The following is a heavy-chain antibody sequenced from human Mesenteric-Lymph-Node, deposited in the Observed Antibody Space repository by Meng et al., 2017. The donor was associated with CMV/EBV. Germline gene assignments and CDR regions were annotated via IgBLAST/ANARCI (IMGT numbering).Heavy chain of an antibody. Sequence: GESLKISCAASGFTFSSYWMSWVRQAPGKGLEWVANIKQDGSEKYYVDSVKGRFTISRDNAKNSLYLQMNSLRAEDTAVYYCARAPTSYDILTGYFPNGLDVWGQGTTVTVSS. D-gene: IGHD3-9*01. V-gene: IGHV3-7*04. J-gene: IGHJ6*02. CDR3: ARAPTSYDILTGYFPNGLDV. CDR1: GFTFSSYW. CDR2: IKQDGSEK.